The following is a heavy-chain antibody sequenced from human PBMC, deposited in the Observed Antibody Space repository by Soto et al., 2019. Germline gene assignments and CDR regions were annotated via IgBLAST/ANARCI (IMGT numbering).Heavy chain of an antibody. V-gene: IGHV3-30-3*01. D-gene: IGHD6-6*01. CDR3: ARDRSSSSSHYYYVMDV. J-gene: IGHJ6*02. Sequence: QVQLVESGGGVVQPGRSLRLSCAASGFTFSSYAMHWVRQAPGTGLEWVAVISYDGSNKYYADSVKGRFTISRDNSKNTLYLQMNSLRAEGTAVYYCARDRSSSSSHYYYVMDVWGQGTTVTVSS. CDR2: ISYDGSNK. CDR1: GFTFSSYA.